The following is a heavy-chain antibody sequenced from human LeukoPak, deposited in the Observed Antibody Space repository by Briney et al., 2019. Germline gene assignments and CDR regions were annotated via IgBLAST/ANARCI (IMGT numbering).Heavy chain of an antibody. Sequence: PGGSLRLSCAASGFTFDDYAMHWVRQAPGKGLEWVSLISGDGGSTYYADSVKGRFTISRDNSKNSLYLQMNILRTEDTALYYCAKDLPTRQWLAEGLDYWGQGTLVTVSS. CDR2: ISGDGGST. D-gene: IGHD6-19*01. V-gene: IGHV3-43*02. CDR3: AKDLPTRQWLAEGLDY. J-gene: IGHJ4*02. CDR1: GFTFDDYA.